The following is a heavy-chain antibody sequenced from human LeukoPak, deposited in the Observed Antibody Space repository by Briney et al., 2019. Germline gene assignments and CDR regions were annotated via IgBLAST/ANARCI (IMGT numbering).Heavy chain of an antibody. J-gene: IGHJ6*02. CDR3: ARPHYAILPGVGVQYYYGTDV. D-gene: IGHD3-9*01. V-gene: IGHV4-39*01. CDR2: IYQSGSS. CDR1: GGSIRTSSYY. Sequence: KPSETLSLTCSVSGGSIRTSSYYWDWLRQPPGKGLDWIGAIYQSGSSLYNPSLKGRVSISVDTSKNQFSLKLSSVTAADTAVYYCARPHYAILPGVGVQYYYGTDVWGQGTTVTVSS.